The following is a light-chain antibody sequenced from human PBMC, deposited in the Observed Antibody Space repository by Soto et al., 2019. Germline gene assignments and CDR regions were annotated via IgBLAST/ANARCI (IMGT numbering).Light chain of an antibody. CDR3: QQAASFTIT. V-gene: IGKV1-12*01. J-gene: IGKJ5*01. CDR1: QGVSTW. CDR2: TAS. Sequence: DIHMTQSPSSVSASVGYIVTITCRASQGVSTWLAWYQQKQGKAPNLLIYTASSLQSGVPSRLRGSGSGTDLTITINGMKNEDFETYYCQQAASFTITFGQGTRLEIK.